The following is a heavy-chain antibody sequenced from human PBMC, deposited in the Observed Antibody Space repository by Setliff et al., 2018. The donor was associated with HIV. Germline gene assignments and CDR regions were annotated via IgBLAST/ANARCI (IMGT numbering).Heavy chain of an antibody. CDR1: GYNFINND. D-gene: IGHD1-1*01. CDR3: ERDFEGMSTIDGFED. CDR2: MNPNSGNS. J-gene: IGHJ5*01. V-gene: IGHV1-8*02. Sequence: ASVKVSCKASGYNFINNDINWVRQATGQGLEWMGWMNPNSGNSGYAQKFQGRVTMTRSTSTSTVYMALSSLTSEDTAVYYCERDFEGMSTIDGFEDWGQGTLVTVSS.